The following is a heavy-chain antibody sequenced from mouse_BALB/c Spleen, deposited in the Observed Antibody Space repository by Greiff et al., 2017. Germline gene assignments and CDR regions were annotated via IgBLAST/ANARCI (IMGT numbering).Heavy chain of an antibody. Sequence: EVHLVESGGGLVKPGGSLKLSCAASGFTFSSYAMSWVRQSPEKRLEWVAEISSGGSYTYYPDTVTGRFTISRDNAKNTLYLEMSSLRSEDTAMYYCARDLSYAMDYWGQGTSVTVSS. V-gene: IGHV5-9-4*01. D-gene: IGHD2-3*01. CDR1: GFTFSSYA. J-gene: IGHJ4*01. CDR2: ISSGGSYT. CDR3: ARDLSYAMDY.